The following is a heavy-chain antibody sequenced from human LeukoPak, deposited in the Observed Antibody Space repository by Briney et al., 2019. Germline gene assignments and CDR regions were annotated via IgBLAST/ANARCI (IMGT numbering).Heavy chain of an antibody. J-gene: IGHJ3*01. Sequence: GGSLRLSCAASGFTVSSNYMSWVRQAPGKGLEWVSLIYSDGRTYYTDSVKGRFTISRDNAKNTLYLQMNSLRAEDTAVYYCARDRGYTFDLWGQGTMVTVSS. D-gene: IGHD6-13*01. V-gene: IGHV3-53*01. CDR1: GFTVSSNY. CDR3: ARDRGYTFDL. CDR2: IYSDGRT.